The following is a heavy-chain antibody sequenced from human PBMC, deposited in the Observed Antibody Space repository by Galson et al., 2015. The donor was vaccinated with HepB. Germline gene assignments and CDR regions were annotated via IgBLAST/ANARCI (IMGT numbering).Heavy chain of an antibody. CDR2: IIPIFGTA. CDR3: ARDWSSSGWYTYFQH. CDR1: GGTFSSYA. Sequence: SVKVSCKASGGTFSSYAISWVRQAPGQGLEWMGGIIPIFGTANYAQKFQGRVTITADESTSTAYMELSSLRSEDTAVYYCARDWSSSGWYTYFQHWGQGTLVTVSS. J-gene: IGHJ1*01. V-gene: IGHV1-69*13. D-gene: IGHD6-19*01.